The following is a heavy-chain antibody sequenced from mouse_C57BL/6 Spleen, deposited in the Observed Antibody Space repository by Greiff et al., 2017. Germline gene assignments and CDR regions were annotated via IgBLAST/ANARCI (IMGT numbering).Heavy chain of an antibody. CDR3: ATAQALLDY. D-gene: IGHD3-2*02. J-gene: IGHJ2*01. V-gene: IGHV1-50*01. CDR1: GYTFTSYW. CDR2: IDPSDSYT. Sequence: VQLQQPGAELVKPGASVKLSCKASGYTFTSYWMQWVKQRPGQGLEWIGEIDPSDSYTNYNQKFKGKATLTVDTSSSTAYMQLSSLTSEDSAVYYCATAQALLDYWGQGTTLTVSS.